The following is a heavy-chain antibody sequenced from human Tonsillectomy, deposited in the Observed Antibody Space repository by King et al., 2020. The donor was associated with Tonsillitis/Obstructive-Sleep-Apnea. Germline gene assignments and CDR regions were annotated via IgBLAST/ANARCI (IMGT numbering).Heavy chain of an antibody. CDR1: GGTFTTYP. CDR3: ARDPGLLGNINDAFDV. D-gene: IGHD3-10*01. CDR2: VGPVFGTA. V-gene: IGHV1-69*01. Sequence: QLVQSGAEVRKPGSSVKFSCKASGGTFTTYPISWGRQAPGRGLEWIGGVGPVFGTANYAQKFQGRITITADESTSTAYLQLSGLRSEDTAVYYCARDPGLLGNINDAFDVWGQGTTVTVSS. J-gene: IGHJ3*01.